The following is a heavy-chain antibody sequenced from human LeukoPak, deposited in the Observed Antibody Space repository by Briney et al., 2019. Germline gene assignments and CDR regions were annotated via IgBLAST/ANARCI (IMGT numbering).Heavy chain of an antibody. V-gene: IGHV3-23*01. CDR2: ISGSGGST. Sequence: PGGSLRLSCAASGFIFSSYAMSWVRQAPGKGLEWVSTISGSGGSTYYADSVKGRFTISRDNSKNTVYLQMNSLRAEDTAVYYCARDRFLEWLLPIDYWGQGTLVTVSS. D-gene: IGHD3-3*01. CDR3: ARDRFLEWLLPIDY. J-gene: IGHJ4*02. CDR1: GFIFSSYA.